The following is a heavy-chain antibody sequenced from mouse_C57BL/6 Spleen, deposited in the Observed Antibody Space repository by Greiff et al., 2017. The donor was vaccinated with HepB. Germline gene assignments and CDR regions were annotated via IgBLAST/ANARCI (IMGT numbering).Heavy chain of an antibody. CDR3: ARNTNYGKAMDY. D-gene: IGHD2-1*01. CDR1: GFSLTSYG. J-gene: IGHJ4*01. CDR2: IWSGGST. V-gene: IGHV2-2*01. Sequence: VQLQQSGPGLVQPSQSLSITCTVSGFSLTSYGVHWVRQSPGKGLEWLGVIWSGGSTDYNAAFISRLSISKDNSKSQVFFKMNSLQADDTAIYYCARNTNYGKAMDYWGQGTSGTVSS.